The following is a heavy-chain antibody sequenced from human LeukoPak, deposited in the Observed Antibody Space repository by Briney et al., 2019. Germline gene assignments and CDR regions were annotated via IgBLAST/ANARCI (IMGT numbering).Heavy chain of an antibody. CDR3: ARGYQLLSWFDP. CDR1: GFTFSSYE. CDR2: ISSSGSTI. D-gene: IGHD2-2*01. V-gene: IGHV3-48*03. J-gene: IGHJ5*02. Sequence: GGSLRLSCAASGFTFSSYEMNGVRQAPGKGLEWVSYISSSGSTIYYADSVKGRFTISRDNAKNSLYLQMNNQRAEDTAVYYCARGYQLLSWFDPWGQGTLVTVSS.